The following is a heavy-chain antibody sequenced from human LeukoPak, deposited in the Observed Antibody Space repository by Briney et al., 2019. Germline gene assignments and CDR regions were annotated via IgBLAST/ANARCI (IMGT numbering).Heavy chain of an antibody. J-gene: IGHJ4*02. CDR1: GFTFNSYA. D-gene: IGHD1-14*01. Sequence: GGSLRLSCAASGFTFNSYAMSWVRQAPGKGLEWVSAISGSGGSTYYADSVKGRFTISRDNSKNTLYLQMNSLRAEDTAVYYCAKSPRRGTIIFDYWGQGTLVTVSS. CDR2: ISGSGGST. V-gene: IGHV3-23*01. CDR3: AKSPRRGTIIFDY.